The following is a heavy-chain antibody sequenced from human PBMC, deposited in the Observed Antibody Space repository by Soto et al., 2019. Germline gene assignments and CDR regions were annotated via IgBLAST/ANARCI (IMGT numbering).Heavy chain of an antibody. D-gene: IGHD2-2*01. V-gene: IGHV4-31*02. CDR1: GGSISSGGYY. CDR2: IYYSGST. Sequence: PSETLSLTCTVSGGSISSGGYYWSWIRQHPGKGLEWIGYIYYSGSTYYNPSLKSRVTISVDTSKNQFSLKLSSVTAADTAVYYCARLRRDIVLVPATLYFDYWGQG. CDR3: ARLRRDIVLVPATLYFDY. J-gene: IGHJ4*02.